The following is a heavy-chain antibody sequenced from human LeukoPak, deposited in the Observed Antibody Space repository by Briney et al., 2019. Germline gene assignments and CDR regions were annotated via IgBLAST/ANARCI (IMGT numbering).Heavy chain of an antibody. J-gene: IGHJ4*02. CDR3: AKDSRRDGYTCFDY. V-gene: IGHV1-2*02. Sequence: ASVKVSCKSSGYPFTAYFIHWVRQAPGQGLEWMGWINPNSGDTNYVQKFQGRVTMTRDTSISTSYTELTSLRSDDTAVYYCAKDSRRDGYTCFDYWGQGTLVTVSS. CDR2: INPNSGDT. D-gene: IGHD5-24*01. CDR1: GYPFTAYF.